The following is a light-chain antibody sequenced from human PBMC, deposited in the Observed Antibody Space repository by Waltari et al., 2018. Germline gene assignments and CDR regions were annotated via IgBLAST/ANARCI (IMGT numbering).Light chain of an antibody. CDR3: MQATHIPYT. J-gene: IGKJ2*01. CDR1: QSLLSTYGKTY. V-gene: IGKV2-29*02. Sequence: DTVMTQTPLSLSVTPGQPASISCKSSQSLLSTYGKTYFYCDLQKPGQSPQLVIYEVSVRFSGVPYRFSGSGSGTDFTLKISRVEAEDVGIYYCMQATHIPYTFGQGTKLQIK. CDR2: EVS.